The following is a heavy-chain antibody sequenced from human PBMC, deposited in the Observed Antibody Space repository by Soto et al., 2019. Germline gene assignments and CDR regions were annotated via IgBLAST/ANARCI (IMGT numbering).Heavy chain of an antibody. D-gene: IGHD6-13*01. V-gene: IGHV3-21*01. CDR2: ISSSSSYI. CDR3: ARDPLADLQLVRRSWWFGP. J-gene: IGHJ5*02. CDR1: GFTFSSYS. Sequence: EVQLVESGGGLVKPGGSLRLSCAASGFTFSSYSMNWVRQAPGKGLEWVSSISSSSSYIYYADSVKGRFTISRDNAKNSLYLQMNSLKADDTAVYYCARDPLADLQLVRRSWWFGPWGQGTLVTVSS.